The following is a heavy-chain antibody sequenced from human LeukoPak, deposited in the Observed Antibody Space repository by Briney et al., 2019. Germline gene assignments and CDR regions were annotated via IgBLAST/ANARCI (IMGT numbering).Heavy chain of an antibody. V-gene: IGHV3-23*01. J-gene: IGHJ6*02. CDR2: ISGSGGST. Sequence: GGSLRLSCAASGFTFSSYAMSWVRQAPGKGLEWVSAISGSGGSTYYADSVKGRFTVSRDNSKDTLYLQMNSLGAEDTAVYYCAKAGYYYGSVYGMDVWGQGTTVTVSS. CDR1: GFTFSSYA. CDR3: AKAGYYYGSVYGMDV. D-gene: IGHD3-10*01.